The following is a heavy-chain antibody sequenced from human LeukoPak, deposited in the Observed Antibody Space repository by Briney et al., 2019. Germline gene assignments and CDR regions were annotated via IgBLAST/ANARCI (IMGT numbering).Heavy chain of an antibody. CDR3: ARDRGQQLLGY. V-gene: IGHV3-23*01. Sequence: GGSLRLSCVGSGFTSIAYALTWARQAPGKGLEWVSGISGGGVTTYYADSVKGRFTISRDNSKNTLYLQVNSLRAEDTAVYYCARDRGQQLLGYWGQGTLVTVSS. J-gene: IGHJ4*02. CDR2: ISGGGVTT. CDR1: GFTSIAYA. D-gene: IGHD6-13*01.